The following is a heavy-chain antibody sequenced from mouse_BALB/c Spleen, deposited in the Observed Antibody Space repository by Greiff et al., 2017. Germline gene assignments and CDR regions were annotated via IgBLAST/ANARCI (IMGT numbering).Heavy chain of an antibody. CDR2: INPSTGYT. Sequence: LEESGAELAKPGASVKMSCKASGYTFTSYWMHWVKQRPGQGLEWIGYINPSTGYTEYNQKFKDKATLTADKSSSTAYMQLSSLTSEDSAVYYCARKGITTWFAYWGQGTLVTVSA. CDR3: ARKGITTWFAY. J-gene: IGHJ3*01. V-gene: IGHV1-7*01. CDR1: GYTFTSYW. D-gene: IGHD2-4*01.